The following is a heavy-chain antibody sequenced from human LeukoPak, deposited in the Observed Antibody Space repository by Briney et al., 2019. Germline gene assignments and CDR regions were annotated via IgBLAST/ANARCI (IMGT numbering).Heavy chain of an antibody. CDR2: IQSDAGNK. CDR3: TKGISAEDYRFFF. Sequence: GESLRLSCTASGFTFSSYGIHWVRKAPGKGLEWVAFIQSDAGNKHYADSVKGRFTISRDNSKNTLYLQMNSLRPEDTAVYYCTKGISAEDYRFFFWGQGALVTVSS. V-gene: IGHV3-30*02. CDR1: GFTFSSYG. J-gene: IGHJ4*02. D-gene: IGHD3-16*02.